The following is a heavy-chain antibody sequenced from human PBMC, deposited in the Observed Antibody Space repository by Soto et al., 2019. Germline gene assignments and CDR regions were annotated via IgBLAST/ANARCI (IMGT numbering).Heavy chain of an antibody. V-gene: IGHV3-9*01. Sequence: SLILSCSASGFTFDDYAMHWVRQAPGKGLEWVSGISWNSGSIVYSDSVNGRFTISRDNAKNSLYLQMNSLRTEDTALYYCAKDISSTTFNWFDPWGQGTLVTVSS. CDR2: ISWNSGSI. CDR1: GFTFDDYA. D-gene: IGHD1-1*01. CDR3: AKDISSTTFNWFDP. J-gene: IGHJ5*02.